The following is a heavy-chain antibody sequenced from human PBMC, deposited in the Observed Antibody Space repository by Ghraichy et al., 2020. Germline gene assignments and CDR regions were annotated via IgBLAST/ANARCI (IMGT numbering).Heavy chain of an antibody. J-gene: IGHJ6*03. Sequence: GSLRLSCAASGFTLSSYAMSWVRQAPGKGLEWVSSISGSGGSTYYADHVQGRFTISRDTSKNTLYLQMNSLRAEDTSVYYCARSSGPTPYYYYYMDVWGKGTTVTVSS. D-gene: IGHD6-25*01. CDR1: GFTLSSYA. CDR2: ISGSGGST. CDR3: ARSSGPTPYYYYYMDV. V-gene: IGHV3-23*01.